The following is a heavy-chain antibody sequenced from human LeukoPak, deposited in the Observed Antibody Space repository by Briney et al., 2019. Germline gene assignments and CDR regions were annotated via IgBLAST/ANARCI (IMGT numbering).Heavy chain of an antibody. CDR1: GFSFSSYE. V-gene: IGHV3-48*03. D-gene: IGHD1-26*01. J-gene: IGHJ4*02. Sequence: QPGGSLRLSCAAYGFSFSSYEMNWVRQAPGKGLEWVAYISSSGSTIYYADSVKGRFTISRDNAKNSLYLQMNSLRAEDTAVYYCARGGSYGAYWGQGTLVTVSS. CDR2: ISSSGSTI. CDR3: ARGGSYGAY.